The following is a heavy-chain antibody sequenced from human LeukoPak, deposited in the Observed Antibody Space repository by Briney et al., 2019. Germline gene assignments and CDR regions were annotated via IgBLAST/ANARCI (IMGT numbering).Heavy chain of an antibody. CDR3: VRDNPRCCGVIPANIDDY. Sequence: GGSLRLSCAASGLTFSSYAMHWVRQAPGKGLEWVAVISYDGSNKYYADSVRGRFTISRDNAKNSLYLQMNSLRAEDTAVYYCVRDNPRCCGVIPANIDDYWGQGTLVTVSS. CDR1: GLTFSSYA. D-gene: IGHD2-21*01. J-gene: IGHJ4*02. CDR2: ISYDGSNK. V-gene: IGHV3-30-3*01.